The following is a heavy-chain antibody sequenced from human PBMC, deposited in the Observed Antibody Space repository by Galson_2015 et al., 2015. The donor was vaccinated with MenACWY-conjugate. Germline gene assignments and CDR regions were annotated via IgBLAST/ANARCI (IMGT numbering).Heavy chain of an antibody. D-gene: IGHD1-26*01. CDR2: INPGLVNPGDSNI. Sequence: QSGAEVKKPGESLKISCTGSGYSFTNYWIGWVRQMPGKGLEWMGLINPGLVNPGDSNIRYSPSFQGQVTISADESISTAYLQWSSLKASDTATYYCARHPPGGRGMDVWGRGTTVTVSS. CDR3: ARHPPGGRGMDV. J-gene: IGHJ6*02. CDR1: GYSFTNYW. V-gene: IGHV5-51*01.